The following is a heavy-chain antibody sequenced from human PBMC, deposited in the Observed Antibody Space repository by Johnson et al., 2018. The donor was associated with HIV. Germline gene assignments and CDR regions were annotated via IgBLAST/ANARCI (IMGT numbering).Heavy chain of an antibody. CDR1: GFTFSSYW. V-gene: IGHV3-20*04. D-gene: IGHD5-18*01. CDR3: ARDRIYSYVPDAFDI. Sequence: VQLVESGGGVVQPGGSLILSCAASGFTFSSYWMHWVRQAPGKGLEWVSGINWNGGSTGYADSVKGRFTISRDNAKNSLFLQMNSLRAEDTAVYYCARDRIYSYVPDAFDIWGQGTMVTVSS. J-gene: IGHJ3*02. CDR2: INWNGGST.